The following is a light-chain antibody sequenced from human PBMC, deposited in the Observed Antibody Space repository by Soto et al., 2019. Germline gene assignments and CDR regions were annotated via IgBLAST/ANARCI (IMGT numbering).Light chain of an antibody. CDR1: NSDVGNYNL. CDR3: CSYAGSSTFVL. Sequence: QSALTQPASVSGSPGQSITISCNGTNSDVGNYNLVSWYQQHPGKAPKLMIYEGTQRPSGVSNRFSGSRSGNTASLTISGLQAEDEAHYYCCSYAGSSTFVLFGGGTQLTVL. CDR2: EGT. J-gene: IGLJ2*01. V-gene: IGLV2-23*03.